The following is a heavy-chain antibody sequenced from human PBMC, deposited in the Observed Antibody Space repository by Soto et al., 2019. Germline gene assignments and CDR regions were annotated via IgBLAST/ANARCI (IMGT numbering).Heavy chain of an antibody. V-gene: IGHV3-23*01. D-gene: IGHD2-21*01. Sequence: GGSLRLSCAASVFTCSNAAMTWLRQAPAKGLEWVSTIRDSDSGGSTFYADSVKGRFTISRDDSKNTLYLQMSSLRAEDTAMYYCAKVRVGIDVDFDYWGQGALVTVSS. J-gene: IGHJ4*02. CDR1: VFTCSNAA. CDR3: AKVRVGIDVDFDY. CDR2: IRDSDSGGST.